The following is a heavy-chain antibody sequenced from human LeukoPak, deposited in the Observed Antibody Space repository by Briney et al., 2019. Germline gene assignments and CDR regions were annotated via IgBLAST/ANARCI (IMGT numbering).Heavy chain of an antibody. CDR1: GFTFSSYG. J-gene: IGHJ5*01. V-gene: IGHV3-30*18. CDR2: ISYDGSNK. Sequence: GRSLRLSCAASGFTFSSYGMHWVRQAPGKGLEWVAVISYDGSNKYYADSVKGRFTISRDNSKSTLYLQMSRLRADDTAVYYCAKGTSHHWYWFDSWGRGALVTVSS. D-gene: IGHD2-8*02. CDR3: AKGTSHHWYWFDS.